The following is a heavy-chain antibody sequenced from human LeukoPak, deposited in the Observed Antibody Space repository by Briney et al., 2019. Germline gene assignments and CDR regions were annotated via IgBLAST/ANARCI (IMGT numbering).Heavy chain of an antibody. CDR1: GGSTSSYY. Sequence: SETLSLTCTVSGGSTSSYYWSWIRQPPGKGLEWIGYIYYSGSTNYNPSLKSRVTISVDTSKNQFSLKLSSVTAADTAVYYCARQYGGYSLWGQGTLVTVSS. CDR2: IYYSGST. CDR3: ARQYGGYSL. V-gene: IGHV4-59*01. J-gene: IGHJ4*02. D-gene: IGHD5-12*01.